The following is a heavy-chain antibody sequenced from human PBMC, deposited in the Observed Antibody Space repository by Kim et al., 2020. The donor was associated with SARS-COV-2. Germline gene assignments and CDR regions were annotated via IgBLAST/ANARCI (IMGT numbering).Heavy chain of an antibody. Sequence: SETLSLTCTVSGGSISSYYWSWIRQPPGKGLEWIGYIYYSGSTNYNPSLKSRVTISVDTSKNQFSLKLSSVTAADTAVYYCARVILGAAEGNAFDIWGQGTMVTVSS. V-gene: IGHV4-59*13. D-gene: IGHD6-13*01. J-gene: IGHJ3*02. CDR2: IYYSGST. CDR1: GGSISSYY. CDR3: ARVILGAAEGNAFDI.